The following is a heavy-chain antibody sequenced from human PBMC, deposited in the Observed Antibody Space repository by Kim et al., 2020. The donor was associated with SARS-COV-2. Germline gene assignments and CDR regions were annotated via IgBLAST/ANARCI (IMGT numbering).Heavy chain of an antibody. V-gene: IGHV3-7*03. D-gene: IGHD3-16*01. Sequence: GGSLRLSCAASGFTFSSSWMTWVRLAPGKGLEWVANINVDGSVENYVDSVKGRFIISRDNAKNSLYLQVNSLRAEDPAVYYCARDRAYNTFDYWGQGTLV. CDR3: ARDRAYNTFDY. CDR1: GFTFSSSW. J-gene: IGHJ4*02. CDR2: INVDGSVE.